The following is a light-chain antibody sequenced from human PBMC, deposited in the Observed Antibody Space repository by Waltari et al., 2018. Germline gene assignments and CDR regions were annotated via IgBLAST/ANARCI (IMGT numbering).Light chain of an antibody. CDR2: GAS. Sequence: EIVMTQSPAALSVSTGERATVSCRASQSISNNLAWYQHKPGQPPRLLISGASTRATGVPARFSGSGSGTEFTLTISSLQSEDSAIYFCQQYNTWPPSTFGQGTKLEIK. CDR1: QSISNN. V-gene: IGKV3-15*01. CDR3: QQYNTWPPST. J-gene: IGKJ2*02.